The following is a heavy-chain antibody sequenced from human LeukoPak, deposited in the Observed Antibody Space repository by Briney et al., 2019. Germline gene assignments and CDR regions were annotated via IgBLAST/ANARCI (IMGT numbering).Heavy chain of an antibody. D-gene: IGHD3-10*01. CDR1: GYTFTSYA. CDR3: ARAMVRNLNNWFDP. J-gene: IGHJ5*02. CDR2: INAGNGNT. V-gene: IGHV1-3*01. Sequence: ASVRVSCKASGYTFTSYAMHWVRQAPGQRLEWMGWINAGNGNTKYSQKFQGRVTITRDTSASTAYMELSSLRSEDTAVYYRARAMVRNLNNWFDPWGQGTLVTVSS.